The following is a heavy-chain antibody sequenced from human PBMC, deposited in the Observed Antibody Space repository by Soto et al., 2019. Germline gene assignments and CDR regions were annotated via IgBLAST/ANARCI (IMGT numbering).Heavy chain of an antibody. CDR2: IYNSGRA. V-gene: IGHV4-59*02. J-gene: IGHJ6*02. CDR1: GGSVTTYY. D-gene: IGHD5-12*01. Sequence: QVQLQESGPGLVKPSETLSLTCSVSGGSVTTYYWSWIRQPPGKGLEWIGFIYNSGRANYNPSLMSRVTISVVTSKNQFSLKLNSVTAADTAVYYCGGGRDSGYDFDYYGLDVWGQGTTVTVSS. CDR3: GGGRDSGYDFDYYGLDV.